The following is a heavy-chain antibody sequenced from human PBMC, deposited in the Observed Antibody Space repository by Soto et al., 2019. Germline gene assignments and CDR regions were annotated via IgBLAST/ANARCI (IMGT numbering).Heavy chain of an antibody. V-gene: IGHV4-34*01. D-gene: IGHD2-2*01. CDR1: GGSFSGYY. CDR3: ARGRAVVPAAMDNYYYYMDV. CDR2: INHSGST. Sequence: SETLSLTCAVYGGSFSGYYWSWIRQPPGKGLEWIGEINHSGSTNYNPSLKSRVTISVDTSKNQFSLKLSSVTAADMAVYYFARGRAVVPAAMDNYYYYMDVWGKGTTVTVSS. J-gene: IGHJ6*03.